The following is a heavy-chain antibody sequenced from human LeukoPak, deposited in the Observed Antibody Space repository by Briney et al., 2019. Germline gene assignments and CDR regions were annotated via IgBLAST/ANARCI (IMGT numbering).Heavy chain of an antibody. J-gene: IGHJ6*03. V-gene: IGHV4-59*08. CDR2: KYYSGRT. CDR3: AKALPSDYYYYMDV. CDR1: GGSISSYY. Sequence: SETLSLTCTVSGGSISSYYWSWIRQPPGKGLEWIGYKYYSGRTNYNPSLKSRVTISVDTSKNQFSLKLSSVTAADTAVYYCAKALPSDYYYYMDVWGKGTTVTISS.